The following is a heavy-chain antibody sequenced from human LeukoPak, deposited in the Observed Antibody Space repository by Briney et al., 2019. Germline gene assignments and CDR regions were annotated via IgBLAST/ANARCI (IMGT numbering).Heavy chain of an antibody. CDR1: GFTFSSYG. CDR2: ISYDGSNK. V-gene: IGHV3-30*03. Sequence: GGSLRLSCAASGFTFSSYGMHWVRQAPGKGLEWVAVISYDGSNKYYADSVKGRFTNSRDNSKNTLYLQMNSLRAEDTAVYYCARDLMDVVVVAARLLAWFDPWGQGTLVTVSS. CDR3: ARDLMDVVVVAARLLAWFDP. D-gene: IGHD2-15*01. J-gene: IGHJ5*02.